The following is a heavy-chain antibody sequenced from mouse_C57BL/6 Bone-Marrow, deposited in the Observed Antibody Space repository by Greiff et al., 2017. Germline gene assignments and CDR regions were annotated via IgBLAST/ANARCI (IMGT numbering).Heavy chain of an antibody. V-gene: IGHV1-81*01. J-gene: IGHJ4*01. Sequence: QVQLQQSGAELARPGASVKLSCKASGYTFTSYGIRWVKQSTGQGLEWIGEIYPRSGNTYYTEKFKGQATLTADKSSSTAYMELRSLTSEDSAVYICARGNYYAMDYWGQGTSVTGSA. CDR3: ARGNYYAMDY. CDR2: IYPRSGNT. CDR1: GYTFTSYG.